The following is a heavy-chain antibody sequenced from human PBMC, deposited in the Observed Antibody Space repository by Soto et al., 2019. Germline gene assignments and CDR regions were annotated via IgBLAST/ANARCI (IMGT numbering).Heavy chain of an antibody. CDR1: GFTFSSYS. V-gene: IGHV3-21*01. D-gene: IGHD2-15*01. Sequence: GGSLRLSCATSGFTFSSYSMNWVRQAPGMGLEWVSSISSSSRYIYYADSVRGRFTISRDNAKNSLYLQINSPRAEDTAVYYCARDRLVAATSAPPYCYYGMDVWGQGTTVTVSS. CDR2: ISSSSRYI. CDR3: ARDRLVAATSAPPYCYYGMDV. J-gene: IGHJ6*02.